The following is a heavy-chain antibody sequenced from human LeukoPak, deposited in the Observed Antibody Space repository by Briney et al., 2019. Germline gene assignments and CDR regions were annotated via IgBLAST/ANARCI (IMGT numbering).Heavy chain of an antibody. CDR2: IKLDGSEK. Sequence: GGSLRLSCAASGITFRSYGMHWVRQAPGKGLEWVANIKLDGSEKNYVDSVKGRFTISRDNTKNSLYLQMNSLRAEDTAVFYCARDQYDTWSRRGNFDSWGQGTLVIVSS. J-gene: IGHJ4*02. D-gene: IGHD3-3*01. CDR1: GITFRSYG. CDR3: ARDQYDTWSRRGNFDS. V-gene: IGHV3-7*03.